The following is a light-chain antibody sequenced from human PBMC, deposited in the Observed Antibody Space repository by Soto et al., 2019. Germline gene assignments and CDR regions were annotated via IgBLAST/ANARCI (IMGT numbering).Light chain of an antibody. CDR2: QAS. Sequence: IQMTQSPSTLSGSVGDSVTMTCRASQPISSWLAWDSQTPGQAPKLLLSQASTLKSGVPSRFSGSGSGTEVTLTISSRQPDDFATYYCQHYNSYSEAFGQGTKGDIK. V-gene: IGKV1-5*03. J-gene: IGKJ1*01. CDR1: QPISSW. CDR3: QHYNSYSEA.